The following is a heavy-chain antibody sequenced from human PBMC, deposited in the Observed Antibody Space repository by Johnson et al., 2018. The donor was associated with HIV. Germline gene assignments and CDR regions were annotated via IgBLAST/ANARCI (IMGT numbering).Heavy chain of an antibody. J-gene: IGHJ3*02. CDR2: ISYDGSNK. CDR1: GFTFSSYA. Sequence: QVQLVESGGGVVQPGRSLRLSCAASGFTFSSYAMHWVRQAPGKGLEWVAVISYDGSNKYYADSVKGRFTISRDNSKNTLYLQMNSLRAEDTAVYYCARDGTFGYGGYVGRAFDIWDQGTMVTVSS. V-gene: IGHV3-30*04. CDR3: ARDGTFGYGGYVGRAFDI. D-gene: IGHD4-17*01.